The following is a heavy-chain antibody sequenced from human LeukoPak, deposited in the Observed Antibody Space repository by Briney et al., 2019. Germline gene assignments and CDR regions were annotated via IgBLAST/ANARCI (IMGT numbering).Heavy chain of an antibody. CDR2: INIDESTA. J-gene: IGHJ6*02. CDR3: ARNEYSSSGSGQVDV. V-gene: IGHV3-74*01. CDR1: GVTFSSYA. D-gene: IGHD5-18*01. Sequence: GGSLRLSCAASGVTFSSYAMSWVRQTPGKGLVWVSRINIDESTANYADSVKGRFTISRDNAKNTLYLQMNSLRAEDTAVYYCARNEYSSSGSGQVDVWGQGTTVTVSS.